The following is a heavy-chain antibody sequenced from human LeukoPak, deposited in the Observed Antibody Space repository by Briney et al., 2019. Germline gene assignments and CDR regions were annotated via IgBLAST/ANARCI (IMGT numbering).Heavy chain of an antibody. Sequence: PGGSLRLSCAASGLTFSNCAMHWVRQAPGKGLEWVAVISFDGNIKYYVDSVKGRFTISRDNSENTLYLQMDSLRPVDTAVYYCASSSAWKEVYYWGQGTLVTVSS. CDR1: GLTFSNCA. D-gene: IGHD6-25*01. CDR3: ASSSAWKEVYY. CDR2: ISFDGNIK. V-gene: IGHV3-30*04. J-gene: IGHJ4*02.